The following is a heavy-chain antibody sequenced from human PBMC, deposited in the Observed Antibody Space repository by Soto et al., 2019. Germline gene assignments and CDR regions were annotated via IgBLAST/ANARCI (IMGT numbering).Heavy chain of an antibody. CDR3: CIFGVAGPYDAFDI. CDR1: VFTVSSNY. D-gene: IGHD3-3*02. CDR2: IYSGGSA. Sequence: PGGSLRLSCAASVFTVSSNYMSWVRQAPGEGLEWVSVIYSGGSAYYADSVKGRFTISRYNSKNTLYLQMNSLRAEDTAVYYCCIFGVAGPYDAFDIWGQGTLVTVSS. V-gene: IGHV3-53*01. J-gene: IGHJ3*02.